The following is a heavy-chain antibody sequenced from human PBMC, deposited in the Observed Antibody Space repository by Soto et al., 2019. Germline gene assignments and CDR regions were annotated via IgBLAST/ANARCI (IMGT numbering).Heavy chain of an antibody. V-gene: IGHV4-4*07. Sequence: SHTCSLSVANNNKYSGTWIRRTAVKGLEWIGRIYTSASINYNPSLKGRVTLSVDTSTSQVSLRLASVTAADTAIYYCARDREAGYNLYYGMDVWGQVNTVTGSS. CDR1: VANNNKYS. J-gene: IGHJ6*02. CDR3: ARDREAGYNLYYGMDV. D-gene: IGHD1-1*01. CDR2: IYTSASI.